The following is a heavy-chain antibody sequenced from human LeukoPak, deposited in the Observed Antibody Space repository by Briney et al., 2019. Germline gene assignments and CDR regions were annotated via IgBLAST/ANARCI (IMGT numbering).Heavy chain of an antibody. D-gene: IGHD3-9*01. CDR1: GGTFSSYA. CDR2: IIPIFGTA. V-gene: IGHV1-69*13. Sequence: ASVKVSCKASGGTFSSYAISWVRQAPGQGLEWMGGIIPIFGTANYAQKFQGRVKITADESTSTAYMELSSLRSEDTAVYYCAIFWAPKTAYDILTVVGMDVWGKGTTVTVSS. J-gene: IGHJ6*04. CDR3: AIFWAPKTAYDILTVVGMDV.